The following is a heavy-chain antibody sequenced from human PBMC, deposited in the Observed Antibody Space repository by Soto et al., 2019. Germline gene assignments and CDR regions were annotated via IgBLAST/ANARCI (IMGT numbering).Heavy chain of an antibody. CDR3: AVGRSRYYYYYGMDV. Sequence: GGSLRLSCAASGFTFSSYSMNWVRQAPGKGLEWVSSISSSSSYIYYADSVKGRFTISRDNAKNSLYLQMNSLKTEDTAVYYCAVGRSRYYYYYGMDVWGQGTTVTVSS. J-gene: IGHJ6*02. CDR2: ISSSSSYI. D-gene: IGHD1-26*01. V-gene: IGHV3-21*04. CDR1: GFTFSSYS.